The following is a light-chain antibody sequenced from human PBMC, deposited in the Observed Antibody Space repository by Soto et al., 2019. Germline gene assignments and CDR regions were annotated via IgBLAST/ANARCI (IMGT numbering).Light chain of an antibody. CDR3: HQYGISPTVT. CDR1: QSVSSSY. V-gene: IGKV3-20*01. CDR2: GAS. Sequence: EIVLTQSPGTRSLSPGERATLSWRASQSVSSSYLAWYQQKPGQAPRLLIYGASSRATGIPDRFSGSGSGTDFTLTISRLETEDFAVYYCHQYGISPTVTSGQGTRLEIK. J-gene: IGKJ5*01.